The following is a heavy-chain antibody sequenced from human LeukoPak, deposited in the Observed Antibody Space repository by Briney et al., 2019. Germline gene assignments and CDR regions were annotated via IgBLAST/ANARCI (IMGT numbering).Heavy chain of an antibody. V-gene: IGHV1-69*01. CDR3: ATDCGGDCYSSIVGAFDI. CDR2: IIPIFGTA. D-gene: IGHD2-21*02. CDR1: GGTFSSYA. Sequence: SVKVSCKASGGTFSSYAISWVRQAPGQGLEWMGGIIPIFGTANYAQKFQGRVTITADESTSTAYMELSSLRSEDTAVYYCATDCGGDCYSSIVGAFDIWGQGTMVTVSS. J-gene: IGHJ3*02.